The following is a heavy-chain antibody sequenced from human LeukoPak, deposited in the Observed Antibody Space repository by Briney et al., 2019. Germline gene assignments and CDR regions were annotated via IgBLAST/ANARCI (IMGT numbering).Heavy chain of an antibody. V-gene: IGHV4-34*01. Sequence: SETLSLTCAVYGGSFSGFYWSWIRQPPGQGLEWIGEIDQSGRNNYNPSLKSRVTISVETSKNQFSLRLASVTAADTAVYYCAGGSIGARLKTWGQGTLVSVS. CDR1: GGSFSGFY. J-gene: IGHJ5*02. CDR3: AGGSIGARLKT. D-gene: IGHD1-26*01. CDR2: IDQSGRN.